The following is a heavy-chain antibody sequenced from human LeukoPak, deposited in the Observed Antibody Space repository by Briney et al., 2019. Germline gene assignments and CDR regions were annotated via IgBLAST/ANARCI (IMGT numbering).Heavy chain of an antibody. V-gene: IGHV3-53*04. J-gene: IGHJ4*02. CDR3: AGSRDYGSGTYPFDY. CDR2: IYSGGST. Sequence: GGSLRLSCAASGFTVSSNYMSWVRQAPGKGLEWVSVIYSGGSTYYADSVKGRFTISRHNSKNTLYLQMNSLRAEDTAVYFCAGSRDYGSGTYPFDYWGQGTLVTVSS. CDR1: GFTVSSNY. D-gene: IGHD3-10*01.